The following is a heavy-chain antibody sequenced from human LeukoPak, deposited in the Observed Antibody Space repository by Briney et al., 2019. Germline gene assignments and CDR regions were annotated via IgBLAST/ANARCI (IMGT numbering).Heavy chain of an antibody. V-gene: IGHV3-23*01. Sequence: GGSLRLSCAASGFNFSSYAMSWVPQAPGKGLEWVSALSGSGGTTYYAASVKGRFTISRDNSKNTLYLQMTSLRDEDTAVYYCARNGGGYYRADIWGQGTMVTVSS. D-gene: IGHD3-22*01. CDR2: LSGSGGTT. CDR1: GFNFSSYA. J-gene: IGHJ3*02. CDR3: ARNGGGYYRADI.